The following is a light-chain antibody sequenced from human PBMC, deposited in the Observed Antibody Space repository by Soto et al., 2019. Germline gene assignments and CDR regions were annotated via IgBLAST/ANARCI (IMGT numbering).Light chain of an antibody. CDR3: CSYTSSSPLYV. Sequence: QSALTQPASVSGSPGQSITISCTGTSSDVGGYNYVSWYQQHPGKAPKLIIYDVSNRPSGVSNRFSGSKSGNTASLTISGLQAEDEADYYCCSYTSSSPLYVFGTGTKLTVL. CDR1: SSDVGGYNY. J-gene: IGLJ1*01. CDR2: DVS. V-gene: IGLV2-14*01.